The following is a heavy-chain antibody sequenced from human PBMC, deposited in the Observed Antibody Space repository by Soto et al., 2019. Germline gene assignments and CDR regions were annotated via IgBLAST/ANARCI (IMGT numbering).Heavy chain of an antibody. CDR1: GFTFDDYA. CDR2: ISWNSGSI. V-gene: IGHV3-9*01. CDR3: AKDISRYSSGWYYFDY. J-gene: IGHJ4*02. Sequence: EVQLVESGGGLVQPGRSLRLSCAASGFTFDDYAMHWVRQAPGKGLEWVSGISWNSGSIGYADSVKGRFTISRDNDKNSLYLQMNSLRAEDTALYYCAKDISRYSSGWYYFDYWGQGTLVTVSS. D-gene: IGHD6-19*01.